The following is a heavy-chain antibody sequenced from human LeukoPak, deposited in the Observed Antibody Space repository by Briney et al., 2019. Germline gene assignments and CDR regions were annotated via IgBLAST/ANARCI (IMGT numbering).Heavy chain of an antibody. CDR1: GFTFSSYA. V-gene: IGHV3-30-3*01. D-gene: IGHD1-26*01. CDR2: ISYDGSNK. Sequence: GSLRLSCAASGFTFSSYAMHWVRQAPGKGLEWVAVISYDGSNKYYADSVKGRFTISRDNSKNTLYLQMNSLRAEDTAVYYCARDLGATRGGYWGQGTLVTVSS. CDR3: ARDLGATRGGY. J-gene: IGHJ4*02.